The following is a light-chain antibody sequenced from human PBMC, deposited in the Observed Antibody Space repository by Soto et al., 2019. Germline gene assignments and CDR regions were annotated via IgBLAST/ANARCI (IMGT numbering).Light chain of an antibody. CDR3: QQYYSVPYT. CDR1: QSVLYSSNNKNY. CDR2: WAS. V-gene: IGKV4-1*01. Sequence: IVMTQSPDSLAVSLGERATINCKSSQSVLYSSNNKNYLAWYQQKPGQPPKLLIYWASTRESGVPDRFSGSGSGTDFTLTISSLQAEDMAVYYCQQYYSVPYTFGQGTKLEIK. J-gene: IGKJ2*01.